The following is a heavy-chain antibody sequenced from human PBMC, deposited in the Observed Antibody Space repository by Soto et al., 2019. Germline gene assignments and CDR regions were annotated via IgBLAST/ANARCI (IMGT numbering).Heavy chain of an antibody. CDR3: AEDRGSGSYAANYYYYGMDV. CDR2: INWNSGSI. J-gene: IGHJ6*02. CDR1: GFTFDDYA. V-gene: IGHV3-9*01. Sequence: GGSLRLSCAASGFTFDDYAMHWVRQAPGKGLEWVSGINWNSGSIGYADSVKGRFTISRDNAKTSLYLQMNSLRAEDTALYYCAEDRGSGSYAANYYYYGMDVWGQGTTVTVSS. D-gene: IGHD3-10*01.